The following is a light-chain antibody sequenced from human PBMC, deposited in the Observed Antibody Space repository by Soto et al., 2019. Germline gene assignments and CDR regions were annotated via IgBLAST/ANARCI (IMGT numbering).Light chain of an antibody. Sequence: QSVLTQPPSASGTPGQRVTISCSGSSSNIGSNYVYWYQQLPGAAPKLLIYLNDQRPSGVPDRFSGSKSGTSASLAISGLRSEAEAEYFCAAWDDSLSGPVFGGGTQLTVL. V-gene: IGLV1-47*02. J-gene: IGLJ2*01. CDR2: LND. CDR3: AAWDDSLSGPV. CDR1: SSNIGSNY.